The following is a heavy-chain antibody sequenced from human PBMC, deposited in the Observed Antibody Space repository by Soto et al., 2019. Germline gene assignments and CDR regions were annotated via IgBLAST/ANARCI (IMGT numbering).Heavy chain of an antibody. CDR1: GGSVTTCSYN. CDR3: ARDGHGMDV. CDR2: IFFTGIT. V-gene: IGHV4-61*01. J-gene: IGHJ6*02. Sequence: QVQLQESGPGLVRPSETLSLTCTVSGGSVTTCSYNWSWIRRTPGKGLEWIGNIFFTGITHYNPSLTNRVTMSVDTSKNQFSLTVASVTAADTAVYYCARDGHGMDVWGQGTTVTVSS.